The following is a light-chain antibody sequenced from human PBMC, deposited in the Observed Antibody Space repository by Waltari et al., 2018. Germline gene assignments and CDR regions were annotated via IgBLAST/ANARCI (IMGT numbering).Light chain of an antibody. CDR1: SSDVGNFNL. Sequence: QSALTQPASVSGSPGQSITIPCTGTSSDVGNFNLVSWYQHHPGKAPKLIIYEVTKRPSGVSNRFSGSKSGNTASLTISGLQAEDEADYYCCSYGGSSTFRVFGGGTKLTVL. CDR3: CSYGGSSTFRV. V-gene: IGLV2-23*02. J-gene: IGLJ3*02. CDR2: EVT.